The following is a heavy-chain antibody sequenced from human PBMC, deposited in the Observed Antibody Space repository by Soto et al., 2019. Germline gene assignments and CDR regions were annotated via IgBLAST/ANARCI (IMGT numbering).Heavy chain of an antibody. J-gene: IGHJ3*02. CDR2: AHHSGRT. V-gene: IGHV4-4*02. CDR1: GGSMSSSNW. D-gene: IGHD4-17*01. CDR3: AREGDYGGNFRFYAFDI. Sequence: PSETLSLTCTVSGGSMSSSNWWNWVRQSPGKGLEWIGEAHHSGRTNYNPSLKSRVTISVDTSKNQFSLKLSSVTAADTAVYYCAREGDYGGNFRFYAFDIWGQGTMVTVSS.